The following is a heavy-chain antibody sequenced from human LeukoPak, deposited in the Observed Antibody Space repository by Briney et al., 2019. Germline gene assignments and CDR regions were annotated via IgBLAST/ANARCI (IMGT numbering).Heavy chain of an antibody. J-gene: IGHJ4*02. CDR2: INPYSGGT. CDR1: GYTFTGYY. D-gene: IGHD6-13*01. CDR3: ARGSRYYSSSWLAYDY. V-gene: IGHV1-2*02. Sequence: EASVKVSCKASGYTFTGYYMHWVRQAPRQGLEWMGWINPYSGGTNYAQKFQGRVTITRDTSISTAYVELRRLRLDATAVLYCARGSRYYSSSWLAYDYTGQGTPVTVSS.